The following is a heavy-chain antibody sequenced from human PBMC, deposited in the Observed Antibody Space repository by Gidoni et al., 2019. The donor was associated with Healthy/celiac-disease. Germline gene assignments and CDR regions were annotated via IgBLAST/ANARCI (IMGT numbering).Heavy chain of an antibody. J-gene: IGHJ4*02. Sequence: QVQLVQSGAEVKKPGASVKVSCKASGSTFTSYRISWVRQAPGPGLEWMGWISAYNGNTNYAQKLQGRVTMTTDTSTSTAYMELRSLRSDDTAVYYCARSHFRTRLVLLSNFDYWGQGTLVTVSS. CDR1: GSTFTSYR. D-gene: IGHD2-15*01. V-gene: IGHV1-18*01. CDR3: ARSHFRTRLVLLSNFDY. CDR2: ISAYNGNT.